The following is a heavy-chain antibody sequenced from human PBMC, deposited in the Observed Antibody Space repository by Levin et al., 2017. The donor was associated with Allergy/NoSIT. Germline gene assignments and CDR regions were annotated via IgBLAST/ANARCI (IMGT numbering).Heavy chain of an antibody. Sequence: PGGSLRLSCAASGFTFSSYAMSWVRQAPGKGLEWVSAISGSGGSTYYADSVKGRFTISRDNSKNTLYLQMNSLRAEDTAVYYCAKVSGIAVAGPLAYFDYWGQGTLVTVSS. CDR2: ISGSGGST. D-gene: IGHD6-19*01. CDR1: GFTFSSYA. V-gene: IGHV3-23*01. CDR3: AKVSGIAVAGPLAYFDY. J-gene: IGHJ4*02.